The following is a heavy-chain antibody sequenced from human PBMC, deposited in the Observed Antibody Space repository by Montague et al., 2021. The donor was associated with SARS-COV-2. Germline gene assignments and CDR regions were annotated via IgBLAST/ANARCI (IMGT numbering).Heavy chain of an antibody. CDR3: ARGRRPVFVPGAVPAGRAFDI. V-gene: IGHV4-34*01. J-gene: IGHJ3*02. CDR2: VNQSGTT. D-gene: IGHD3-10*02. Sequence: SETLFLTCAISGGSFSNYYWSWIRQPPGKGLEWIGEVNQSGTTIYNPSVKRGVTIPEDTSKNQFYMRLNSVTAAATAVYYCARGRRPVFVPGAVPAGRAFDIWGQGTMVTVSS. CDR1: GGSFSNYY.